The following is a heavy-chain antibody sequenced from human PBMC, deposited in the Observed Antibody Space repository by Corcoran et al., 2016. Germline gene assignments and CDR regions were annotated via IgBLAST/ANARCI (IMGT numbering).Heavy chain of an antibody. CDR2: IYYSGST. Sequence: QLQLQETIPGLLNPSETLSGTCTVSGGSISSSIYYWGWLRQPPGKVLEWIGSIYYSGSTYYNPSLKSRVTISGDTSKNQFSLKLSSVTAADTVVYYCARGDIAAAGTGLGWFDPWGQGTLVTISS. D-gene: IGHD6-13*01. CDR1: GGSISSSIYY. J-gene: IGHJ5*02. CDR3: ARGDIAAAGTGLGWFDP. V-gene: IGHV4-39*07.